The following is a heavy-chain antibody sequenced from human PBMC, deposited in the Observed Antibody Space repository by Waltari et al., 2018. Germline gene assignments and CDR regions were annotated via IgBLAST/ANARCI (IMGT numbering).Heavy chain of an antibody. CDR2: VYYSGST. CDR3: ARSLHIFRAAAGMFDY. CDR1: DASISSGDYY. Sequence: QLQLQESGPGLLKPSGTLSLTCTVSDASISSGDYYWGWIRQSPGKGPEWIGSVYYSGSTSYNTSLKRRVTISVDTSKKQFSLKLSSVTAADTAVYYCARSLHIFRAAAGMFDYWGQGTLVTVSS. V-gene: IGHV4-39*01. J-gene: IGHJ4*02. D-gene: IGHD6-13*01.